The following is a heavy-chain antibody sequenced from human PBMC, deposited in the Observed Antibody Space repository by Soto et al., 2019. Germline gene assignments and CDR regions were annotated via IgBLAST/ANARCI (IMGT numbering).Heavy chain of an antibody. CDR1: GGTFSSYA. V-gene: IGHV1-69*06. Sequence: ASGKVSCKASGGTFSSYAISWVRQAPGQGLEWMGGIIPIFGTANYAQKFQGRVTITADKSTSTAYMELSSLRSEDTAVYYCAREKWDSSGWYHYWGQGTLVTVSS. CDR3: AREKWDSSGWYHY. J-gene: IGHJ4*02. CDR2: IIPIFGTA. D-gene: IGHD6-19*01.